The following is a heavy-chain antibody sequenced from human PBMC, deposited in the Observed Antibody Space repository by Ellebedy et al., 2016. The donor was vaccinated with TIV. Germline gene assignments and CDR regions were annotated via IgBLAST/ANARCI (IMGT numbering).Heavy chain of an antibody. CDR3: ARGDDYSGGDY. CDR2: INSDGTTT. D-gene: IGHD3-16*01. Sequence: GESLKISCAASGFTFSSYWMHWVRQAPEKGLMWVSRINSDGTTTTYADSVKGRFTISRDNAKNTLYLQMNSLRAADTAMYYCARGDDYSGGDYWGQGTLVTVSS. CDR1: GFTFSSYW. V-gene: IGHV3-74*01. J-gene: IGHJ4*02.